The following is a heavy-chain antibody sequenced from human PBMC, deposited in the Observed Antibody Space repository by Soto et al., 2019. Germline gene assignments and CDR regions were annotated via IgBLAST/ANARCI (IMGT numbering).Heavy chain of an antibody. D-gene: IGHD5-18*01. V-gene: IGHV3-23*01. Sequence: EVQLLQSGGGLVQPGGSLGLSCVVSGLTFSGYAMSWVRQAPGMGLEWVSGIGGSGTASGYAESVKGRFTISRDNTKNPLYLQTTSLRDEDTAVYYCAKVEGRGYNYGYSDHWGQGTLVIVSP. CDR3: AKVEGRGYNYGYSDH. CDR1: GLTFSGYA. J-gene: IGHJ1*01. CDR2: IGGSGTAS.